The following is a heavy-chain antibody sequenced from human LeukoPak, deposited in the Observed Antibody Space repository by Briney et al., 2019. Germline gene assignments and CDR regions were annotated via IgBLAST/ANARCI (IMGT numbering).Heavy chain of an antibody. CDR1: GGSIGFYY. CDR3: AREGECSGGSCYSYGWFDP. V-gene: IGHV4-59*01. Sequence: SETLSLTCTVSGGSIGFYYWNWIRQPPGKGLEWIGCVYYNGSSNYNPSLKSRVTISVDTSKIQFSLKLSSVTAADTALYYCAREGECSGGSCYSYGWFDPWGQGTLVTVSS. CDR2: VYYNGSS. J-gene: IGHJ5*02. D-gene: IGHD2-15*01.